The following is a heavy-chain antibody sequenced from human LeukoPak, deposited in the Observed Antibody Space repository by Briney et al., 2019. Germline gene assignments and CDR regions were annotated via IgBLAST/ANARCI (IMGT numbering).Heavy chain of an antibody. Sequence: GGSLRLSCAASGFTFSSYWMYWVRQAPGKGLVWVSRIHSDGSTTSYADSVKGRFTISRDNAKNTLYLQMNSLRAEDTAVYYCAKGKNDYVWGSSDFDFWGQGTLVTVSS. V-gene: IGHV3-74*01. D-gene: IGHD3-16*01. J-gene: IGHJ4*02. CDR2: IHSDGSTT. CDR1: GFTFSSYW. CDR3: AKGKNDYVWGSSDFDF.